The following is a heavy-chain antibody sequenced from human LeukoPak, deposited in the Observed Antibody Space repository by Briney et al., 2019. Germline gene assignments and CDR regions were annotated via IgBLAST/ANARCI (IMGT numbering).Heavy chain of an antibody. CDR1: GFTFSGSD. CDR2: IRSNPHSYTT. CDR3: TRQDCSGGSCSYVDY. Sequence: PGGSLRLSCAASGFTFSGSDMHWVRQASGKGVEWVGLIRSNPHSYTTLYAASVQGRFTISRDNSKNTAYLQMNSLKAEDTAVYYCTRQDCSGGSCSYVDYWGQGTLVTVSS. D-gene: IGHD2-15*01. J-gene: IGHJ4*02. V-gene: IGHV3-73*01.